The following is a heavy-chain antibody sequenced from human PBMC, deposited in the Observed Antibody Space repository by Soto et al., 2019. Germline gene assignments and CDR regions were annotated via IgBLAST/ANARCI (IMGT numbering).Heavy chain of an antibody. D-gene: IGHD3-16*01. CDR3: AKARLWGGDGYNSYNSSAMDG. J-gene: IGHJ6*02. V-gene: IGHV3-9*01. CDR2: ISWDSGRI. CDR1: GLTFDDYA. Sequence: EMQLVESGGGLVQPGRSRRLSCAASGLTFDDYAMYWVRQGPGKGLGWVSGISWDSGRIGYMDFVKGRVTISRDNAKNSLFLQMNRLRPEDTALYYCAKARLWGGDGYNSYNSSAMDGWGQGTTITISS.